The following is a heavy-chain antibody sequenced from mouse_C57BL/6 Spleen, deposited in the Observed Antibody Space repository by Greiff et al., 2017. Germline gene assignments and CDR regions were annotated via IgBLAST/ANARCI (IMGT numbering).Heavy chain of an antibody. V-gene: IGHV1-82*01. CDR1: GYAFSSSW. CDR2: IYPGDGDT. CDR3: ARYDYGSSYFDY. Sequence: VQLQQSGPELVKPGASVKISCKASGYAFSSSWMNWVKQRPGKGLEWIGRIYPGDGDTNYNGKFKGKATLSADKSSSTAYMQLSSLTSEDSAVSFFARYDYGSSYFDYWGQGTTLTVSS. D-gene: IGHD1-1*01. J-gene: IGHJ2*01.